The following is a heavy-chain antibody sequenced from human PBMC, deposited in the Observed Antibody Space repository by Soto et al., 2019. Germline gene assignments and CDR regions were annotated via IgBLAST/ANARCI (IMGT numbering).Heavy chain of an antibody. CDR2: IYHSGST. D-gene: IGHD6-13*01. CDR3: ARRIATTAKIRSSFDP. J-gene: IGHJ5*02. Sequence: SETLSLTCTVSGGSLSSGVYYWSWFRQPPGKGPEWIGYIYHSGSTHYNPSLKSRVTISVDTSKNQISLKLTSVTAADTAVYYCARRIATTAKIRSSFDPWDQGTLVTVSS. CDR1: GGSLSSGVYY. V-gene: IGHV4-30-4*08.